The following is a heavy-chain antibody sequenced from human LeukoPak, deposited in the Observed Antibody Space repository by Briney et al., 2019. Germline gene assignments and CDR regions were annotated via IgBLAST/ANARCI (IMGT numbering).Heavy chain of an antibody. CDR1: GFSLSTSGMC. CDR3: ARILRDGYNLQYYYYYGMDV. CDR2: IDWDGDK. J-gene: IGHJ6*02. Sequence: SGPALVKPTQTLTLTCTFSGFSLSTSGMCVSWIRQPPGKALEWLALIDWDGDKYYSTSLKTRLTISKDTSKNQVVLTMTNMDPVDTATYYCARILRDGYNLQYYYYYGMDVWGQGTTVTVSS. V-gene: IGHV2-70*01. D-gene: IGHD5-24*01.